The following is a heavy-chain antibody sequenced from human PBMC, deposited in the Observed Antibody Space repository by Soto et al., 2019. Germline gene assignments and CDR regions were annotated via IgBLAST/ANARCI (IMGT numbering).Heavy chain of an antibody. CDR2: ISAYNGNT. Sequence: ASVKVSCKASGYTFTSYGISWVRRAPGQGLEWMGWISAYNGNTNYAQKLQGRVTMTTDTSTSTAYMELRSLRSDDTAVYYCASALYYYGSGSSLDVWGQGTTVTVSS. CDR3: ASALYYYGSGSSLDV. J-gene: IGHJ6*02. D-gene: IGHD3-10*01. V-gene: IGHV1-18*01. CDR1: GYTFTSYG.